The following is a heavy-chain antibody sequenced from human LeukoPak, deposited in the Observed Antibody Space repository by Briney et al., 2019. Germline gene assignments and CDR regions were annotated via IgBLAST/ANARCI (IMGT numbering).Heavy chain of an antibody. J-gene: IGHJ4*02. V-gene: IGHV3-33*01. D-gene: IGHD6-19*01. Sequence: PGGSLRLSCAASGFTFSIYGMHWVRQAPGKGLDWVASIWEDGTNINYADSVMGRFTISRDNSKNTLYLQMHSLRADDTAVYYCARVGYNSRWYEYWGQGTSVTVSS. CDR3: ARVGYNSRWYEY. CDR1: GFTFSIYG. CDR2: IWEDGTNI.